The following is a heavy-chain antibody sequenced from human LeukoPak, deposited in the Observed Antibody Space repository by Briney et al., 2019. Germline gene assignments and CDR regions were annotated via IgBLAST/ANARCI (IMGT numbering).Heavy chain of an antibody. Sequence: GGSLRLSCAASGFTFSSYSMNWVRQAPGKGLEWVSSISSSSSYIYYADAVKGRFTISRDNAKNSLYLQMNSLRAEDTAVYYCASLAVAGKAYWGQGTLVTVSS. D-gene: IGHD6-19*01. V-gene: IGHV3-21*01. J-gene: IGHJ4*02. CDR1: GFTFSSYS. CDR3: ASLAVAGKAY. CDR2: ISSSSSYI.